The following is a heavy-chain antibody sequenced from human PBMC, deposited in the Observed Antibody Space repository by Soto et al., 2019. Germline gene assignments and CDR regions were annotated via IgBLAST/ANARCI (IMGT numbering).Heavy chain of an antibody. CDR1: GFSFGSYA. V-gene: IGHV3-23*01. J-gene: IGHJ6*02. CDR2: ISDSGGST. CDR3: AKGRSYYYYYGVDV. Sequence: GGSLRLSCAASGFSFGSYAMHWVRQAPGKGLEWVSDISDSGGSTYYADSVKGRFTISRDNSKSTLYLQMNSLRAEDTALYYCAKGRSYYYYYGVDVWGQGTTVTVSS.